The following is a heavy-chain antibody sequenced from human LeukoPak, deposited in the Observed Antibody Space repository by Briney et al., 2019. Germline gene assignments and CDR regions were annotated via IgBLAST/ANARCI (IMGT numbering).Heavy chain of an antibody. J-gene: IGHJ4*02. CDR3: ATILIGGTTNDFDY. V-gene: IGHV3-53*01. CDR2: IYSGGST. D-gene: IGHD1-7*01. Sequence: GGSLRLSCAASGFTVSSNYMSWVRQAPGKGLEWVSVIYSGGSTYYADSVKGRFTISRDNSKNTLYLQMNSLRAEDTAVYYCATILIGGTTNDFDYWGQGTLVTVSS. CDR1: GFTVSSNY.